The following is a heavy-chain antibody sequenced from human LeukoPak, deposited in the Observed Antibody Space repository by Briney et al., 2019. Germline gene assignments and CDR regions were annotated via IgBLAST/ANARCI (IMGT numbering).Heavy chain of an antibody. CDR2: IRYDGSNK. J-gene: IGHJ4*02. Sequence: PGGSLRLSCAASGFTFSSYGMHWVRQAPGKGLEWVAFIRYDGSNKYYADSVKGRFTISRDNSKNTLYLQMNSLRAEDAAVYYCAKVSLRGYYDILTGPFDYWGQGTLVTVSS. D-gene: IGHD3-9*01. CDR1: GFTFSSYG. V-gene: IGHV3-30*02. CDR3: AKVSLRGYYDILTGPFDY.